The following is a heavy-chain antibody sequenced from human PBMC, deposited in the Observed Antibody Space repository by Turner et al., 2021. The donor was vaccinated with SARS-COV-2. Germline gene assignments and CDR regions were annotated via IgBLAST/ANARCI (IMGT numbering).Heavy chain of an antibody. D-gene: IGHD3-3*01. CDR2: INQDGSEK. J-gene: IGHJ4*02. V-gene: IGHV3-7*01. CDR1: GFTFSSYW. CDR3: ARDRSTYYDFWSGYWHFDY. Sequence: EVQLLESGGGLVQPGGSLRLSWAAPGFTFSSYWMSWVRQAPGKGLEWVANINQDGSEKYYVDSVKGRFTISRDNAKNSLYLQMNSLRAEDTAVYYCARDRSTYYDFWSGYWHFDYWGQGTLVTVSS.